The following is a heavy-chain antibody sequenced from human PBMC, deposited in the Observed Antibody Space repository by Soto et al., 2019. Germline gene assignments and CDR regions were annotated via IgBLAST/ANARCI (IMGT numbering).Heavy chain of an antibody. Sequence: ASVKVSCKASGYTFTSYGISWVRQAPGQGLEWMGWISAYNGNTNYAQKLQGRVTMTTDTSTSTAYMELRSLRSDDTAVYYCARGKSYYDILTGYGWFDPWGQGTLVTVS. CDR3: ARGKSYYDILTGYGWFDP. CDR2: ISAYNGNT. V-gene: IGHV1-18*01. CDR1: GYTFTSYG. D-gene: IGHD3-9*01. J-gene: IGHJ5*02.